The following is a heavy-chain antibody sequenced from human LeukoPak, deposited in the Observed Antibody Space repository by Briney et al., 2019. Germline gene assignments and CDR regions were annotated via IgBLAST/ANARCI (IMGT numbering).Heavy chain of an antibody. CDR1: GFAVSDNV. CDR3: AKENTRDGYRHFHY. D-gene: IGHD5-24*01. Sequence: GGSLRLSCAASGFAVSDNVMHWVRQAPGKGLEWVACIRYDENTKYYADSVKGRFTVSRDNSENTLFLQMNSLRAEDTAVYYCAKENTRDGYRHFHYWGQGTLVTVSS. J-gene: IGHJ4*02. CDR2: IRYDENTK. V-gene: IGHV3-30*02.